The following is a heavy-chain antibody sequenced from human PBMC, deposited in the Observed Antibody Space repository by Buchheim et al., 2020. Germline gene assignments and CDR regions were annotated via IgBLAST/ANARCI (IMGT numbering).Heavy chain of an antibody. Sequence: QVQLVQSGAEVKKPGSSVKVSCKASGGTFSSYAISWVRQAPGQGLEWMGGIIPILGTANYAKKFQGRVRITADESTSTAYMELSSLRSEDTAVYYCARDLSGSYYNGPIDAFDIWGQGT. CDR1: GGTFSSYA. CDR2: IIPILGTA. D-gene: IGHD3-10*01. V-gene: IGHV1-69*01. J-gene: IGHJ3*02. CDR3: ARDLSGSYYNGPIDAFDI.